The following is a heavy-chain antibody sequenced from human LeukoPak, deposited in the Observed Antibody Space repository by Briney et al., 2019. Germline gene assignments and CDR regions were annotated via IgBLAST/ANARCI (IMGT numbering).Heavy chain of an antibody. Sequence: ASVKVSCKASGYTFTGYYMHWVRQAPGQGLEWMGWINPNSGGTNYAQKFQGRVTMTRDTSISTAYMELSRLRSDRPAVYYCARGLNFEILAGRTAFGIWGQGTMVTISS. D-gene: IGHD3-9*01. V-gene: IGHV1-2*02. CDR1: GYTFTGYY. CDR3: ARGLNFEILAGRTAFGI. J-gene: IGHJ3*02. CDR2: INPNSGGT.